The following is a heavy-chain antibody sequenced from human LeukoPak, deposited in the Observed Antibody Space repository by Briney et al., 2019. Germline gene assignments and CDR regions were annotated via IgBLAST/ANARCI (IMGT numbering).Heavy chain of an antibody. D-gene: IGHD1-14*01. V-gene: IGHV3-23*01. CDR2: MSGTTNSA. Sequence: PGGTLRLSCAASGFTFSNYAVNWVRQAPGKGLEWVSAMSGTTNSAYYADSVKGRFTISRDNSRNTLYLQMNSLSAEDTAVYYCAKATGYLLWGQGTLVTVSS. J-gene: IGHJ4*02. CDR1: GFTFSNYA. CDR3: AKATGYLL.